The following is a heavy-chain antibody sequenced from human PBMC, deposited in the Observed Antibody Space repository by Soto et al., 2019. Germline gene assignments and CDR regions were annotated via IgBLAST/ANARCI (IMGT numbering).Heavy chain of an antibody. Sequence: QVQLVQSGAEVKKPGASVKVSCKASGYTFTSYDFNWVRQAPGQGLEWMGWMNPNSGNTSYAQKFQGRVTMTRNTAISTAYMELSSLRSEDTAVCYCARRGLISSSTFRSCYCGMDAWGQGTTVTVSS. CDR3: ARRGLISSSTFRSCYCGMDA. CDR1: GYTFTSYD. V-gene: IGHV1-8*01. D-gene: IGHD6-6*01. J-gene: IGHJ6*02. CDR2: MNPNSGNT.